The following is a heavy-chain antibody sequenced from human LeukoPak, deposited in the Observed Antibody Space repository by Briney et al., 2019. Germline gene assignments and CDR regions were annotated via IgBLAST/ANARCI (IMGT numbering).Heavy chain of an antibody. CDR2: ISHDGFI. Sequence: PGGSLRLSCAACGFTFSSYWTNWARRTPGKGLVWVSRISHDGFISYADSVKGRFTISRDNAKNTLILQMNSLRAEDTAVYYCARDWVYKIDYWGRGTLVTVSS. J-gene: IGHJ4*02. CDR1: GFTFSSYW. V-gene: IGHV3-74*01. D-gene: IGHD5-24*01. CDR3: ARDWVYKIDY.